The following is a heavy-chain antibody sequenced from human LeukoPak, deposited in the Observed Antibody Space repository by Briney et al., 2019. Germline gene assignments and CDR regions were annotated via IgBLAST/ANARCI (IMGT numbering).Heavy chain of an antibody. D-gene: IGHD3-10*01. CDR1: GYTFTSYY. CDR3: ARDGRDGLWFGEY. Sequence: GASVKVSCKASGYTFTSYYMHWVRQAPGQGLEWMGIINPSGGSTSYAQKFQGRVSMTRDMSTSTVYMELSSLRSEDTAVYYCARDGRDGLWFGEYWGQGTLVTVSS. CDR2: INPSGGST. J-gene: IGHJ4*02. V-gene: IGHV1-46*01.